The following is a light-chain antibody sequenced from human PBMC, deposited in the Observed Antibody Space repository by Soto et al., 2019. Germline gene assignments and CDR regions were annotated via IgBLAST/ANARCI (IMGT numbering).Light chain of an antibody. CDR2: DAS. V-gene: IGKV1-5*01. J-gene: IGKJ1*01. Sequence: DIQKTQSPSTLSASVGDRLTITCRASQSISSWLAWYQQKPGKAPKLMIYDASSLESGVPSRFSGSGSGTEFTLTLRSLQSEDFAVYYCQQYNNWPTWTFGQGTKV. CDR1: QSISSW. CDR3: QQYNNWPTWT.